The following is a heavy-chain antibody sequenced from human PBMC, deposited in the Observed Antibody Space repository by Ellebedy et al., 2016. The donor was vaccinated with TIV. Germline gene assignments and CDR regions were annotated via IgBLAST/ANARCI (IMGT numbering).Heavy chain of an antibody. CDR3: ARKDDTNSWYGAYFDY. V-gene: IGHV4-59*01. CDR1: GGSISSYY. D-gene: IGHD6-13*01. Sequence: MPSETLSLTCTVSGGSISSYYWSWIRQPPGKGLEWIGYIYYSGSTNYNPSLKSRVTISVDTSKNQFSLKLTSVTAADKAVYYCARKDDTNSWYGAYFDYWGQGTLVTVSS. CDR2: IYYSGST. J-gene: IGHJ4*02.